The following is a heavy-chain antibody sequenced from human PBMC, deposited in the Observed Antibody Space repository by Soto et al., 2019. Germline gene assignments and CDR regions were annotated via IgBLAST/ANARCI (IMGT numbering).Heavy chain of an antibody. Sequence: QLQLQESGPGLVKPSETLSLTCTVSGGSISSSSYYWGWIRQPPGKGLEWIGSIYYSGSTYYNPSLKSRVTISVDTSKNQFSLKLSSVTAADTAVYYCARHGPLRGRYSGSYFGWFDPWGQGTLVTVSS. CDR3: ARHGPLRGRYSGSYFGWFDP. D-gene: IGHD1-26*01. CDR1: GGSISSSSYY. J-gene: IGHJ5*02. CDR2: IYYSGST. V-gene: IGHV4-39*01.